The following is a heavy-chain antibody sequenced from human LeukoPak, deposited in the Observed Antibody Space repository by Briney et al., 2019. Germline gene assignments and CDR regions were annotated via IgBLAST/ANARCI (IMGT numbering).Heavy chain of an antibody. D-gene: IGHD2-2*01. CDR1: GYTFTSYA. V-gene: IGHV1-3*01. J-gene: IGHJ4*02. Sequence: ASVKVSCKASGYTFTSYAMHWVRQAPGQRLEWMGWINAGNGNTKYSQKFQGRVTITRDTSASTAYMELSSLRSEDTAVYYCARDLYSFVPAANREVFDYWGQGTLVTVSS. CDR2: INAGNGNT. CDR3: ARDLYSFVPAANREVFDY.